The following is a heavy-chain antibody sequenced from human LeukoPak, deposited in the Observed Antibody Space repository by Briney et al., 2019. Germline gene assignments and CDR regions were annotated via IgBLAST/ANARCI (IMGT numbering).Heavy chain of an antibody. V-gene: IGHV1-8*03. CDR3: ARGLYSSSWYYYYYMDV. J-gene: IGHJ6*03. Sequence: ASVKVSCKASGYTFTSYDINWVRQATGQGLEWMGWMNPNSGNTGYAQKFQGRVTITRNTSISTAYMELSSLRSEDTAVYYCARGLYSSSWYYYYYMDVWGKGTTVTISS. D-gene: IGHD6-13*01. CDR1: GYTFTSYD. CDR2: MNPNSGNT.